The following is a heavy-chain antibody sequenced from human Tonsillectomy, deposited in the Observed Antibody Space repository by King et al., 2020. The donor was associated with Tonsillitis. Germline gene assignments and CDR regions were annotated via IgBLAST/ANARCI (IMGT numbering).Heavy chain of an antibody. CDR3: ATVPHHEVGPAGWFDP. Sequence: VQLVESGGGLVQPGGSLRLTCVASGITVSDTYMTWVRQAPGEGLEWVSVLYRNGRTYYADSVKGRFTVSRDNAKNSVSLQMDSLSAEDTAVYYCATVPHHEVGPAGWFDPWGQGTLVTVSS. J-gene: IGHJ5*02. CDR2: LYRNGRT. CDR1: GITVSDTY. V-gene: IGHV3-66*01. D-gene: IGHD1-26*01.